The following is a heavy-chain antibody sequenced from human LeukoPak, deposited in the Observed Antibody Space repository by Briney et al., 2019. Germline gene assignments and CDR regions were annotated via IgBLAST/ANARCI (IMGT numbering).Heavy chain of an antibody. CDR3: AKDISGGTMVRGVIILYGMDV. CDR1: GFTFDDYA. V-gene: IGHV3-9*01. J-gene: IGHJ6*02. Sequence: PGGSLRLSCAASGFTFDDYAMRWVRQAPGKGLEWVSGISWNSGSIGYADSVKGRFTISRDNAKNSLYLQMNSLRAEDTALYYCAKDISGGTMVRGVIILYGMDVWGQGTTVTVSS. CDR2: ISWNSGSI. D-gene: IGHD3-10*01.